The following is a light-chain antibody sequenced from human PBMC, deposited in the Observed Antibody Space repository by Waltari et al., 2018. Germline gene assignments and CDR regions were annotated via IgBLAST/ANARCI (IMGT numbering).Light chain of an antibody. CDR2: EVT. CDR3: CSCAGVTPYVL. Sequence: QSALTQPASVSGSPGQSITIPCAGSRSDVGTYDLVSWYQQHPGKAPKLTIYEVTKRPSGVPDRFSGSKSGNTASLTISGLQAADEADYYCCSCAGVTPYVLFGGGTKVTVL. J-gene: IGLJ2*01. V-gene: IGLV2-23*02. CDR1: RSDVGTYDL.